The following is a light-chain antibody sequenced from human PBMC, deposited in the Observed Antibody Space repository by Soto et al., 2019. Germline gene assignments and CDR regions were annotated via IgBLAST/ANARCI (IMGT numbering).Light chain of an antibody. CDR2: EVT. Sequence: QSALTQPPSASASPGQSVTISCTGTSSDVGGYNYVSWYQQHPGKAPKLMIFEVTKRPSGVPDRFSGSKSGSTASLTVSGLQAEDEADYYCSSYAGSNNLVFGGGTKVTVL. CDR3: SSYAGSNNLV. J-gene: IGLJ2*01. CDR1: SSDVGGYNY. V-gene: IGLV2-8*01.